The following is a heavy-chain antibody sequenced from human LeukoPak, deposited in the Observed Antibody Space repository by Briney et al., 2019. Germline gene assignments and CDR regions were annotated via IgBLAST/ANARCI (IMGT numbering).Heavy chain of an antibody. CDR2: ISAYNGNT. CDR1: GYTFTSYG. CDR3: ARDHYTNYYYYGMDV. V-gene: IGHV1-18*04. J-gene: IGHJ6*04. Sequence: ASVKVSCTASGYTFTSYGISWVRQAPGQGLGWMGWISAYNGNTNYAQKVQGRVTMTTDTSTSTAYVELRSLRSDDTAVYYCARDHYTNYYYYGMDVWGKGTTVTVSS. D-gene: IGHD4-11*01.